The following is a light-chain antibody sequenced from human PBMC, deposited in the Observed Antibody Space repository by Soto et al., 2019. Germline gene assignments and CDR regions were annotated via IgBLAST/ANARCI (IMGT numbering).Light chain of an antibody. CDR3: SSYAGSNNYV. V-gene: IGLV2-8*01. J-gene: IGLJ1*01. Sequence: QSALTQPPSASGSPGQSVTISCTGTSSDVGGYNYVSWYQQHPGKAPKLIIYEVSKRPSGVPDRFSGSKSGNTASLTVSGLQAEDEADYYCSSYAGSNNYVFGTETKLPVL. CDR1: SSDVGGYNY. CDR2: EVS.